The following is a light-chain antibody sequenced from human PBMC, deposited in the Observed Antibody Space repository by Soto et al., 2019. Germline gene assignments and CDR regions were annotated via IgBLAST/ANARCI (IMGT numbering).Light chain of an antibody. J-gene: IGLJ3*02. CDR2: DVR. CDR1: SNDVGGFHY. Sequence: QSALTQPASVSGSLGQSITISCTGTSNDVGGFHYVSWYQQHPGKAPKLIIYDVRNRPSGVSNRFSGSKSGNTASLTISGLQVEDEVDYYCSSYTSTSTVVFGGGTKHRP. V-gene: IGLV2-14*01. CDR3: SSYTSTSTVV.